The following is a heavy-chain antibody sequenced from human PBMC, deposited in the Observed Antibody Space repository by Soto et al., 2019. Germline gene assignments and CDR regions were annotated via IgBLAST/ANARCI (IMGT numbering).Heavy chain of an antibody. J-gene: IGHJ4*02. CDR1: GFTFSSYG. CDR2: ISYDGSNK. Sequence: QVQLVESGGGVVQPGRSLRLSCAASGFTFSSYGMHWVRQAPGKGLEWVAVISYDGSNKYHADSVKGRFTIPRDNSKNTLYLQMNRLRAEDTALYYCAQPPRGPAMPLGFDYWGQGTLVTLSS. D-gene: IGHD2-2*01. V-gene: IGHV3-30*18. CDR3: AQPPRGPAMPLGFDY.